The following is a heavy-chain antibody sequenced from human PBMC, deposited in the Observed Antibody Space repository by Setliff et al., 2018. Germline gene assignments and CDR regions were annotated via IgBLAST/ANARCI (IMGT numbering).Heavy chain of an antibody. D-gene: IGHD5-12*01. Sequence: PGESLKSSCKGSGCSFSSYWIGWVRQMPGKGLEWMGIIYPGDSDTRYSPSLQGQVTISRDNSKKTLYLQMNSLRAEDTAVYYCAKDLRGYDYGGFDYWGQGTLVTVSS. J-gene: IGHJ4*02. CDR1: GCSFSSYW. V-gene: IGHV5-51*01. CDR3: AKDLRGYDYGGFDY. CDR2: IYPGDSDT.